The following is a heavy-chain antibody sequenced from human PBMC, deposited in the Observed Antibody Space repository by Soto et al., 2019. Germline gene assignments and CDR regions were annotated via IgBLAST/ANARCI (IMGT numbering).Heavy chain of an antibody. V-gene: IGHV1-24*01. CDR1: GYSLTALS. CDR3: ARGPNVAIVSTGVYWFDP. J-gene: IGHJ5*02. CDR2: FDPEDGDT. Sequence: ASAKVSCKVSGYSLTALSMHWVRQAPGKGLEWMGGFDPEDGDTAYAEKCRGRFTVTGDTSISTVYMELRGLTSEDTGAYYCARGPNVAIVSTGVYWFDPWGQGTPVTVSA. D-gene: IGHD5-12*01.